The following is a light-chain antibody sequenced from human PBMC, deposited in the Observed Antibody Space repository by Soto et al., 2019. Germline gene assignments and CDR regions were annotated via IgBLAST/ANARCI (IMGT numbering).Light chain of an antibody. CDR2: AAS. Sequence: IQMTQSPSSLSASVGDRVTITCRASQNIASYLSWYQQKPGKAPNLLIYAASSLQSGVPSRFTGSGSGTEFTLTISSLQPEDIATYYCQQSYSTPRTFGQGTKVDIK. CDR1: QNIASY. J-gene: IGKJ1*01. V-gene: IGKV1-39*01. CDR3: QQSYSTPRT.